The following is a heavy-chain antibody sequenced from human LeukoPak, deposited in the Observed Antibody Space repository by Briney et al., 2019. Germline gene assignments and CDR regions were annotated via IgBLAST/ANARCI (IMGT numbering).Heavy chain of an antibody. CDR2: IISSSDYT. D-gene: IGHD7-27*01. V-gene: IGHV3-21*01. CDR3: VGDQNWAFDY. Sequence: GALKPLCAASGFPFSSYAMGWVRQAPRKGLGWVSYIISSSDYTQYADSVKGRFTISRDSAQNSLYLQMNSLRVEGTAVYFCVGDQNWAFDYWGQGALVTVSS. CDR1: GFPFSSYA. J-gene: IGHJ4*02.